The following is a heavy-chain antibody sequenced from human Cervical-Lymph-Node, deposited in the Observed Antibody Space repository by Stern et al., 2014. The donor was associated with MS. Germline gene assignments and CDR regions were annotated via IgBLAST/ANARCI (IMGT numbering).Heavy chain of an antibody. V-gene: IGHV1-18*01. CDR1: GYIFTNYV. J-gene: IGHJ4*02. Sequence: VHLVESGPEVKKPGASVKVSCKASGYIFTNYVISWVRQAPGQGLEWMGWVSAYNGNTDYTQKLQGRITMTTDTSTNTAFLELRSLTFDDTAVYYCARGAGIQLWSTRFAMGNWGQGTPVTVSS. CDR2: VSAYNGNT. D-gene: IGHD5-18*01. CDR3: ARGAGIQLWSTRFAMGN.